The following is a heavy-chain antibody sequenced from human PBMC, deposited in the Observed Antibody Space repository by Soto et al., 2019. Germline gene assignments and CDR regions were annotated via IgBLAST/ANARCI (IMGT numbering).Heavy chain of an antibody. CDR3: ARGIGVEVVAAPYYLDY. J-gene: IGHJ4*02. D-gene: IGHD2-15*01. V-gene: IGHV4-34*01. Sequence: QVQLQQWGAGLLKPSETLSLTCAVYGGSFSGYYWSSIRQPPGKGLEWIGEINHSGSTNYNPSLKSRVTISVATSKNQFSLKLSSVTAADTAVYYCARGIGVEVVAAPYYLDYWGQGTLVTVSS. CDR2: INHSGST. CDR1: GGSFSGYY.